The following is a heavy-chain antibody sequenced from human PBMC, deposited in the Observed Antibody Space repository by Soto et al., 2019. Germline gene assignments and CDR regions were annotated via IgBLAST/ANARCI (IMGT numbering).Heavy chain of an antibody. V-gene: IGHV3-9*01. J-gene: IGHJ6*03. CDR1: GFTFDDYA. Sequence: GGSLRLSCAASGFTFDDYAMHWVRQAPGKGLEWVSGISWNSGSIGYADSVKGRFTISRDNAKNSLYLQMNSLRAEDTALYYCAKGKRDIVATIAYYYYYYMDVWGKGTTVTVSS. D-gene: IGHD5-12*01. CDR3: AKGKRDIVATIAYYYYYYMDV. CDR2: ISWNSGSI.